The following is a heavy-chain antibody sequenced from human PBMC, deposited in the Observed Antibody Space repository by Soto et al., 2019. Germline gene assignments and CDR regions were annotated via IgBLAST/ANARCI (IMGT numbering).Heavy chain of an antibody. V-gene: IGHV4-4*02. CDR1: GGSISSGDC. CDR3: ARRGCDSTFGSLDY. J-gene: IGHJ4*02. D-gene: IGHD2-21*02. Sequence: QVQLPESGPGLVKPAGNLSLTCAVSGGSISSGDCCWGWVRQSPGKGLEWIGAIYYSGSTTYNPSLKRRVTISSDKSEHQFSLRLSSVTAADTAVYYCARRGCDSTFGSLDYWGQGTLVTVSS. CDR2: IYYSGST.